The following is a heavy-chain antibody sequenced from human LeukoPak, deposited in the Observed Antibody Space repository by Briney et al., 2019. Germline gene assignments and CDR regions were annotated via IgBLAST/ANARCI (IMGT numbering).Heavy chain of an antibody. V-gene: IGHV3-66*01. D-gene: IGHD6-13*01. CDR1: GFTVSSNY. CDR3: ARGFAKGQLALGY. CDR2: IYSGGST. Sequence: GGSLRLSCAASGFTVSSNYMSCVRQAPGKGLEWVSVIYSGGSTYYADSVKGRFTISRDNSKNTLHLQMNSLRAEDTAVYYCARGFAKGQLALGYWGQGTLVTVSS. J-gene: IGHJ4*02.